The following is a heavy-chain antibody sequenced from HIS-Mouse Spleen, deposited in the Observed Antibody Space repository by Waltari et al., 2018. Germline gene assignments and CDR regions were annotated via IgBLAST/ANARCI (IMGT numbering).Heavy chain of an antibody. D-gene: IGHD6-13*01. Sequence: QLQLQESGPGRLKPSENLSLTCPVSGGSCSSSSYFVGRSRQPPGKGLEWIGSIYYSGSTYYNPSLKSRVTISVDTSKNQFSLKLSSVTAADTAVYYCAREIPYSSSWYDWYFDLWGRGTLVTVSS. CDR3: AREIPYSSSWYDWYFDL. CDR1: GGSCSSSSYF. J-gene: IGHJ2*01. V-gene: IGHV4-39*07. CDR2: IYYSGST.